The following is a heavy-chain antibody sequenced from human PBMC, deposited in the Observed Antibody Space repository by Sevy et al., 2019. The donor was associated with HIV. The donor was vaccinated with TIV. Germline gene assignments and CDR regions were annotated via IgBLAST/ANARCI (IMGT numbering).Heavy chain of an antibody. V-gene: IGHV1-18*01. Sequence: GSEKVSCKASGYTFTSYGISWVRQAPGQGLEWMGWISAYNGNTNYAQKLQGRVTMTTDTSTSTAYMELRSLRSDDTAVYYCARDQADYYDSSGQYLGDYWGQGTLVTVSS. CDR2: ISAYNGNT. D-gene: IGHD3-22*01. J-gene: IGHJ4*02. CDR1: GYTFTSYG. CDR3: ARDQADYYDSSGQYLGDY.